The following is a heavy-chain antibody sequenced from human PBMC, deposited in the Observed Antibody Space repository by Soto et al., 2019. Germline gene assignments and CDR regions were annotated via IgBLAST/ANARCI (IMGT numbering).Heavy chain of an antibody. Sequence: PSETLSLTCAVSGGSISRSKWWSWVRQPPGKGLEWIGEIYHSGSTNYNPSLKSRVTISVDRSKNQFSLKVRSVTAADTAVYYCARGGSKLLWFGALSGMDVWGQGTTVTVSS. J-gene: IGHJ6*02. V-gene: IGHV4-4*02. CDR3: ARGGSKLLWFGALSGMDV. D-gene: IGHD3-10*01. CDR1: GGSISRSKW. CDR2: IYHSGST.